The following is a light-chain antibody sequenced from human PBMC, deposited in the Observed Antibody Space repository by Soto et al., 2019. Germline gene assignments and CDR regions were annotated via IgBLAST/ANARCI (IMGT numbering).Light chain of an antibody. CDR3: LQDYNYPRT. CDR1: QGIRND. CDR2: AAS. V-gene: IGKV1-6*01. Sequence: AIQMTQSPSSLSASVGDTVTITCRASQGIRNDLGWYQQKPGKAPNLLIYAASSLQSGVPSRFSGSGSGTDFTLTISSLQPEDCATYYCLQDYNYPRTLGQGTKVDIK. J-gene: IGKJ1*01.